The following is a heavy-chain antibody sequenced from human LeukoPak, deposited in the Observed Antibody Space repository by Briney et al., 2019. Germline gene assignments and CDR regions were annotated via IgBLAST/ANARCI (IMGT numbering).Heavy chain of an antibody. CDR1: GFTFWNYA. Sequence: PGGSLRLSCEASGFTFWNYAMNWVRQAPGEGLEWVSTISGTGSSTYYADSAKGRFTISRDNSKDTLFLQLNSLTAADTAMYFCAKASVAIPQYCNSWGQGTLVTVSS. D-gene: IGHD2-2*02. V-gene: IGHV3-23*01. CDR2: ISGTGSST. J-gene: IGHJ5*02. CDR3: AKASVAIPQYCNS.